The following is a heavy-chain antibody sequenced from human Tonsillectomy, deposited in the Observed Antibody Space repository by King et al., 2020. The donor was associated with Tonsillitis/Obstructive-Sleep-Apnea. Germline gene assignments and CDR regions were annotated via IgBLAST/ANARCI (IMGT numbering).Heavy chain of an antibody. CDR2: ISSSGSTI. J-gene: IGHJ6*03. CDR3: AREFNYYYYMDV. V-gene: IGHV3-48*03. CDR1: GFTFSSYE. Sequence: VQLVESGGGLVQPGGSLRLYCAASGFTFSSYEMNWVRQAPGKGLEWVSYISSSGSTIYYADSVKGRFTISRDNAKNSLYLQMNSLRAEDTAVYYCAREFNYYYYMDVWGKGTTVTVSS.